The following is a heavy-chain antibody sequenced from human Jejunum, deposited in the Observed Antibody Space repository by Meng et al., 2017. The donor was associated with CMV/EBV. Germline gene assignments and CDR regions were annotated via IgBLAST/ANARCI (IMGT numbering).Heavy chain of an antibody. CDR3: ARVRDLVHWSFDL. J-gene: IGHJ2*01. Sequence: EEGRVGSGGGLVKPGGSLRLSCAASGFMFTSYSMNWGRQAPGKGLEWVAGITVSSGYIVYADSVKGRFTISRDNAKNSLYLQMNSLRADDTAIYYCARVRDLVHWSFDLWGRGTLVTVSS. CDR2: ITVSSGYI. CDR1: GFMFTSYS. V-gene: IGHV3-21*04.